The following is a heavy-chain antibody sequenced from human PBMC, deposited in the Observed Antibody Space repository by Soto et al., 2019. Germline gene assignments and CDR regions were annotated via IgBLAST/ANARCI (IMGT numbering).Heavy chain of an antibody. D-gene: IGHD4-17*01. V-gene: IGHV4-28*01. Sequence: QVQLQESGPGLVKPSDTLSLTCAVSGYSISSSNWWGWIRQPPGKGLEWIGYIYYSGSTYYNPSLKSRVTMSIDTSKNQCSLKRSAVTAMDTAVYYCARNADYGDAPFDIWGQGTMVTVSS. CDR2: IYYSGST. J-gene: IGHJ3*02. CDR3: ARNADYGDAPFDI. CDR1: GYSISSSNW.